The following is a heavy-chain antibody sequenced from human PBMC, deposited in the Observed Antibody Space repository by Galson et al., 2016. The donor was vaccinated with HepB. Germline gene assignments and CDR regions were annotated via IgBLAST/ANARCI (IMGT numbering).Heavy chain of an antibody. CDR3: ARDSRARDVVTTFLGYFYYGLDV. V-gene: IGHV1-2*04. Sequence: SVKVSCKASGYSFSDFYIHWVRQAPGQGLEWMGWIDPKSGATNYAQRFRGWVAMTRDTSITTSYLQLTMRRSDDTAIYYCARDSRARDVVTTFLGYFYYGLDVWGQGTTVTVSS. CDR1: GYSFSDFY. J-gene: IGHJ6*02. CDR2: IDPKSGAT. D-gene: IGHD2-21*02.